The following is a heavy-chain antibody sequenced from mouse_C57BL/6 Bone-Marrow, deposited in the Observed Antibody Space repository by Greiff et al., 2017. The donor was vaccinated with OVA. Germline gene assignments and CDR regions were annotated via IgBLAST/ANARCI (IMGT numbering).Heavy chain of an antibody. Sequence: DVMLVESGEGLVKPGGSLKLSCAASGFTFSSYAMSWVRQTPEKRLEWVAYISSGGDYIYYADTVKGRFTISRDNARNTLYLQMSSLKSEDTAMYYCTRDDYDGPYAMDYGGQGTSVTVSS. D-gene: IGHD2-4*01. J-gene: IGHJ4*01. V-gene: IGHV5-9-1*02. CDR1: GFTFSSYA. CDR3: TRDDYDGPYAMDY. CDR2: ISSGGDYI.